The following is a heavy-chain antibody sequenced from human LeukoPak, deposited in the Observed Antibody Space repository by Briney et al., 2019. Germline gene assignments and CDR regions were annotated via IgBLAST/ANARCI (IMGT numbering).Heavy chain of an antibody. CDR3: ARRGYSYGLSHWFDP. D-gene: IGHD5-18*01. J-gene: IGHJ5*02. CDR1: GGTFSSYA. V-gene: IGHV1-69*05. Sequence: SVKVSCKASGGTFSSYAVSWVRQAPGQWLEWMGRIIPIFGTANYAQKFQGRVTITTDESTSTAYMELSSLRSEDTAVYYCARRGYSYGLSHWFDPWGQGTLVTVSS. CDR2: IIPIFGTA.